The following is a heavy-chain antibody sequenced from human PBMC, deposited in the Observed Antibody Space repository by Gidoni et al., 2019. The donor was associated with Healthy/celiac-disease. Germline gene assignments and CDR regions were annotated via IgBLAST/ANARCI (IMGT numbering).Heavy chain of an antibody. V-gene: IGHV1-69*09. CDR3: ARDRNYYDSSGSYYFDY. J-gene: IGHJ4*02. Sequence: QVQLVQSGAEVKKPGSSVKVSCKASGGTFSSYAISWVRQAPGQGLEWMGRLIHILGIANDAQKFQGRVTITADKSTSTAYMELSSLRSEDTAVYYCARDRNYYDSSGSYYFDYWGQGTLVTVSS. CDR1: GGTFSSYA. D-gene: IGHD3-22*01. CDR2: LIHILGIA.